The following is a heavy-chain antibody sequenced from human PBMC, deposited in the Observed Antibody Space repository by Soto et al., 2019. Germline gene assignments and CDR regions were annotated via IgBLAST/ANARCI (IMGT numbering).Heavy chain of an antibody. Sequence: QVQLVQSGAEVKKPGASVKVSCKASGYTFTAYYLHWMRQAPGQGLEWMGWINPNSGDTNYAQRFQGWVTMTRDTSITTAYMDRSRLKSDDTAVYYCARGPRSGDFDYWGQGTLVTVSS. D-gene: IGHD3-3*01. J-gene: IGHJ4*02. V-gene: IGHV1-2*04. CDR3: ARGPRSGDFDY. CDR2: INPNSGDT. CDR1: GYTFTAYY.